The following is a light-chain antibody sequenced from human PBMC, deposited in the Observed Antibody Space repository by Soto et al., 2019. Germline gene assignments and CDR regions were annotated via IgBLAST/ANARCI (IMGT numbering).Light chain of an antibody. CDR3: QYYDDYCWT. CDR1: QTLTSW. J-gene: IGKJ1*01. Sequence: DIQLTQSPSTLSASVGDRVTITFRASQTLTSWLAWYQQKPGKAPNLLIYKTSNLESGVPSRFSGSGSGAEFTLTISSLQPDDFATYYCQYYDDYCWTFGQGTKVEV. V-gene: IGKV1-5*03. CDR2: KTS.